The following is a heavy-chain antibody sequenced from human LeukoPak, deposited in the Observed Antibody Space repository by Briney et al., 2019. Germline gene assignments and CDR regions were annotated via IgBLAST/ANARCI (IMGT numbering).Heavy chain of an antibody. CDR1: GFSLTTSGVG. CDR2: IYWDGDK. J-gene: IGHJ1*01. V-gene: IGHV2-5*02. Sequence: SGPTLVKPTQTLTLTCTFAGFSLTTSGVGVGWVRQPPGKALEWLAVIYWDGDKHYSPSLKSRLTITKDISKNQVVLTMTNMEAVDTATYYCVHSDIMTDTYFQHWSQGTLVTVSS. CDR3: VHSDIMTDTYFQH. D-gene: IGHD2-21*02.